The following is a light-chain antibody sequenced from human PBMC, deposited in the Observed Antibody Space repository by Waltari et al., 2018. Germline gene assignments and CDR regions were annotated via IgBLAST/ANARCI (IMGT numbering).Light chain of an antibody. J-gene: IGKJ1*01. CDR2: TAS. CDR3: QQSHSLPRT. CDR1: QTISSS. Sequence: DFQMTQSPSPLSASVGDRVPITCRASQTISSSLNWYQQKPGKAPQLLIYTASSLQSGVPSRFSGSGSGTDFTLTISSLQPEDFATYYCQQSHSLPRTFGQGTKVEIK. V-gene: IGKV1-39*01.